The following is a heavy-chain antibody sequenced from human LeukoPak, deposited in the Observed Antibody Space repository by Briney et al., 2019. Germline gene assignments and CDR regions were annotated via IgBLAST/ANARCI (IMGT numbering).Heavy chain of an antibody. CDR3: ARVPACYESCRWYFDY. D-gene: IGHD2-2*01. CDR1: GGTFSSYA. V-gene: IGHV1-69*13. CDR2: IIPIFGTA. J-gene: IGHJ4*02. Sequence: RASVKVSCKASGGTFSSYAISWVRQAPGQGLEWMGGIIPIFGTANYAQRFQGRVTITADESTSTAYMELSSLRSEDTAVYYCARVPACYESCRWYFDYWGQGTLVTVSS.